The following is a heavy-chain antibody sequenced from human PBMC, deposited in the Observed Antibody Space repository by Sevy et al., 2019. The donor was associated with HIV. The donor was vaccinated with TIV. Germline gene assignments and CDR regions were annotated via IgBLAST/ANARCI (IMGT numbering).Heavy chain of an antibody. D-gene: IGHD3-22*01. CDR3: ARGVNNWVDP. CDR2: IYASGNS. V-gene: IGHV4-4*07. CDR1: GGSISSYY. J-gene: IGHJ5*02. Sequence: SETLSLTCTVSGGSISSYYWSWIRRPAGKGLEWIGRIYASGNSNHDPSLKSRVTMSVDTSRNQFSLKLRSVTAADTAVYYCARGVNNWVDPWGQGTLVTVSS.